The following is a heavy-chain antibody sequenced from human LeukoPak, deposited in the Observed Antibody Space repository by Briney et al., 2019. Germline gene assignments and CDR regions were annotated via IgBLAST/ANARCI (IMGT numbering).Heavy chain of an antibody. CDR3: AREVLAKNYGMDV. Sequence: ASVKVSCKASGYTFTGCFMHWVRQAPGQGLEWMGWINPNSGGTNYAQTFQGRVTMTRDTSISTAYMELSSLRSADTAVYYSAREVLAKNYGMDVWGQGTTVTVSS. J-gene: IGHJ6*02. D-gene: IGHD2-8*02. V-gene: IGHV1-2*02. CDR1: GYTFTGCF. CDR2: INPNSGGT.